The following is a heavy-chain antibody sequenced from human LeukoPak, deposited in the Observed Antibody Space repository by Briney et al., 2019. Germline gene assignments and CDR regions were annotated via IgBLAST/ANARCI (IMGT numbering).Heavy chain of an antibody. CDR2: IYYSGST. CDR3: ARGGGYSYGPVVFNY. D-gene: IGHD5-18*01. Sequence: SGTLSLTCTVSGGSVSSGSYYWSWIRQPPGKGLEWIGYIYYSGSTNYNPSLKSRVTISVDTSKNQFSLKLSSVTAADTAVYYCARGGGYSYGPVVFNYWGQGTLVTVSS. CDR1: GGSVSSGSYY. J-gene: IGHJ4*02. V-gene: IGHV4-61*01.